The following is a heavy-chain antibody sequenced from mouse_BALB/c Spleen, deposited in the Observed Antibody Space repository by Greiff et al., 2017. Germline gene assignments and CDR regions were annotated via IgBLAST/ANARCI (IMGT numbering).Heavy chain of an antibody. Sequence: VQLQQSGAELAKPGASVKMSCKASGYSFTSYWMHWVKQRPGQGLEWIGYINPSTGYTEYNQKFKDKATLTADKSSSTAYMQLSRLTSEDSAVYYCAREMDYDDYWGQGTTLTVSS. CDR2: INPSTGYT. V-gene: IGHV1-7*01. J-gene: IGHJ2*01. CDR3: AREMDYDDY. CDR1: GYSFTSYW. D-gene: IGHD2-4*01.